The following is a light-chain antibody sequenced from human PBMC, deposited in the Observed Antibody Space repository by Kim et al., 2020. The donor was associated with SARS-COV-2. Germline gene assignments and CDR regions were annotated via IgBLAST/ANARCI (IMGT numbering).Light chain of an antibody. V-gene: IGLV6-57*01. J-gene: IGLJ2*01. Sequence: GKPVTISCTRSSGSIASNYVQWYQQRPSSSPTTVIYEDNQRPSGVPDRFSGSIDSSSNSASLTISGLKTEDEADYYCQSYDSSNLVFGGGTQLTVL. CDR1: SGSIASNY. CDR3: QSYDSSNLV. CDR2: EDN.